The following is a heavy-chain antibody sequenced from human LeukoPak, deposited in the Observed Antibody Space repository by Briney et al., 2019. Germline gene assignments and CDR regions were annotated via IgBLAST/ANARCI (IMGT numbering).Heavy chain of an antibody. Sequence: GGSLRLSCAASGFTFSKFWMSWVRQAPGKGLEWVANIKEDGSTKHYVDSVKGRFTISRDNAKNSLSLQMNYLRVEDTAVYYCATSDDSAATYWGQGTLVTVSS. D-gene: IGHD6-25*01. CDR2: IKEDGSTK. CDR3: ATSDDSAATY. V-gene: IGHV3-7*01. CDR1: GFTFSKFW. J-gene: IGHJ4*02.